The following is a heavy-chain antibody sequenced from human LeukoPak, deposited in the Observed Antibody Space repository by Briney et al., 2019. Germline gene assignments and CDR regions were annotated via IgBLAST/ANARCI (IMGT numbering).Heavy chain of an antibody. V-gene: IGHV4-4*07. CDR2: IYTGGST. D-gene: IGHD2-2*01. CDR3: AREKGYCSSTSCYSLGFDP. CDR1: GGSISSYY. Sequence: SETLSLTCTVSGGSISSYYWSWIRQPAGKGLEWIGRIYTGGSTNYNPSLKSRVTMSVDTSKNQFSLKLSSVTAADTAVYYCAREKGYCSSTSCYSLGFDPWGQGTLVTVSS. J-gene: IGHJ5*02.